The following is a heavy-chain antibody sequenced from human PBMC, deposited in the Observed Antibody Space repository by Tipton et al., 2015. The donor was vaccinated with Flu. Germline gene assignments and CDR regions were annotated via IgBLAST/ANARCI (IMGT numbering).Heavy chain of an antibody. CDR2: ISSSSSYI. J-gene: IGHJ6*02. CDR1: GFTFSSYS. D-gene: IGHD1-7*01. Sequence: SLRLSCAASGFTFSSYSMNWVRQAPGKGLEWVSSISSSSSYIYYADSVKGRFTISRDNAKNSLYLQMNSLRAEDTAVYYCARELPPSITGTTGTYYYYYYGMDVWGQGTTVTVSS. CDR3: ARELPPSITGTTGTYYYYYYGMDV. V-gene: IGHV3-21*01.